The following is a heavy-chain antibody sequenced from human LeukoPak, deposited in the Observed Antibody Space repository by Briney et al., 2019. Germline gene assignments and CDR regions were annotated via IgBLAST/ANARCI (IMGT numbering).Heavy chain of an antibody. J-gene: IGHJ6*02. CDR1: GFTFSSYA. V-gene: IGHV3-30*04. D-gene: IGHD1-20*01. Sequence: GGSLRLSCAASGFTFSSYAMHWVRQAPGKGLEWVAVISYDGSNKYYADSVKGRFIISRDNSKNTLYLQMNSLRAEDTAVYYCARDLTGTNYYYYGMDVWGQGTTVTVSS. CDR3: ARDLTGTNYYYYGMDV. CDR2: ISYDGSNK.